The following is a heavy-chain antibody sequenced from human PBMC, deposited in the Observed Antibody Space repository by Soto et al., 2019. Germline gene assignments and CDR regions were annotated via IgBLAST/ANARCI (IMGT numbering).Heavy chain of an antibody. CDR3: ARDPDGDYDFDY. CDR1: GFTFRSYA. J-gene: IGHJ4*02. D-gene: IGHD4-17*01. CDR2: ISYDGSNK. Sequence: GGSLRLSCAASGFTFRSYAMHWVRQAPGKGLEWVAVISYDGSNKYYADSVKGRFTISRDNSKNTLYLQMNSLRAEDTAVYYCARDPDGDYDFDYWGQGTLVTVSS. V-gene: IGHV3-30-3*01.